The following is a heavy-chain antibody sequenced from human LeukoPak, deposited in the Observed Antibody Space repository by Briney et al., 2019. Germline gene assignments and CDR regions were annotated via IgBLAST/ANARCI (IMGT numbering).Heavy chain of an antibody. J-gene: IGHJ4*02. CDR3: VKDVGGSYAFDY. CDR1: GFTFSRYA. Sequence: GGSLRLSCSASGFTFSRYAMHWVRQAPGKGLEYVSGINDNGGRTHYGDSVKGRFSISRDNSKNTLHLQMSTLRAKDTALYYCVKDVGGSYAFDYWGQGILVTVAS. D-gene: IGHD1-26*01. CDR2: INDNGGRT. V-gene: IGHV3-64D*09.